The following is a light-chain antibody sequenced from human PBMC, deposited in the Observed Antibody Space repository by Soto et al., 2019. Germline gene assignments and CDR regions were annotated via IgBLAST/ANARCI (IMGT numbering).Light chain of an antibody. CDR2: DVN. J-gene: IGLJ3*02. CDR1: SSDVGAHNY. V-gene: IGLV2-8*01. Sequence: QSVLTQPPSASGSPGQSLTISCTGTSSDVGAHNYVSWYQQNPGKAPKLMLYDVNKRPSGVPDRFSGSKSGNTASLTVSGLQAEDEADYYCSSYAGGNNWVFGGGTKLTVL. CDR3: SSYAGGNNWV.